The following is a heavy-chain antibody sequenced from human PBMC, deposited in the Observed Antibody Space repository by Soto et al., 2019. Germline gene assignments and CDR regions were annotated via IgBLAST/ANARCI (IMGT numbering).Heavy chain of an antibody. D-gene: IGHD6-19*01. V-gene: IGHV1-2*04. CDR1: GYTFTGYY. J-gene: IGHJ4*02. CDR2: INPNSGGT. Sequence: QVQLVQSGAEVKKPGASVKVSCKASGYTFTGYYMHWVRQAPGQGLEWMGWINPNSGGTNYAQKSQGWLTMTRDTSISTAYMELRRLRSDDTAVYYCARSASSGWYPLYYFDYWGQGTLVTVSS. CDR3: ARSASSGWYPLYYFDY.